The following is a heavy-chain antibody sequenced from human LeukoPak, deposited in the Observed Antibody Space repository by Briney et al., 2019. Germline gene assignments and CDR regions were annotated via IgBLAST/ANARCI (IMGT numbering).Heavy chain of an antibody. D-gene: IGHD6-13*01. CDR3: ARVRAAAGLYYFDY. Sequence: LLGGSLRLSCAASGFTFDDYGMSWVGQTPGKGLEWVSGINWNGGSTGYADSVKGRFTISRDNAKNSLYLQMNSLRAEDTALYYCARVRAAAGLYYFDYWGQGTLVTVSS. J-gene: IGHJ4*02. CDR2: INWNGGST. CDR1: GFTFDDYG. V-gene: IGHV3-20*04.